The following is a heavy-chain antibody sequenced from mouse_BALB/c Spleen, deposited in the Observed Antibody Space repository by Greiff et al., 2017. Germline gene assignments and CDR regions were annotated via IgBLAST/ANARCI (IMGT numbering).Heavy chain of an antibody. D-gene: IGHD1-1*01. V-gene: IGHV14-3*02. CDR2: IDPANGNT. CDR1: GFNIKDTY. Sequence: EVQLQQSGAELVKPGASVKLSCTASGFNIKDTYMHWVKQRPEQGLEWIGRIDPANGNTKYDPKFQGKATITADTSSNTAYLQLSSLTSEDTAVYYCARDPYCYGGYYAMDYWGQGTSVTVSS. CDR3: ARDPYCYGGYYAMDY. J-gene: IGHJ4*01.